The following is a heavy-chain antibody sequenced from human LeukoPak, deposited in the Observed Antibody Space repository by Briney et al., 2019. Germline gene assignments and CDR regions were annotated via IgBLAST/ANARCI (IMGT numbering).Heavy chain of an antibody. V-gene: IGHV4-34*01. Sequence: SETLSLTCAVYGGSFSGYYWSWIRQPPGEGLEWIGEINHSGSTNYNPSLKSRVTISVDTSKNQFSLKLSSVTAADTAVYYCARRITMVRGVNWFDPWGQGTLVTVSS. D-gene: IGHD3-10*01. CDR3: ARRITMVRGVNWFDP. CDR1: GGSFSGYY. CDR2: INHSGST. J-gene: IGHJ5*02.